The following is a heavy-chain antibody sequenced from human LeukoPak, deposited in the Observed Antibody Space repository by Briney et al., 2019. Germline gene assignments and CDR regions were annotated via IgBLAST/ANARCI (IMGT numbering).Heavy chain of an antibody. J-gene: IGHJ4*02. CDR3: ARDRAGWTVAGRASHLYYFDY. Sequence: SETLSLTCTVSGGSISSSSYYWGWLRQPPGKGLEWIGSIYYSGSTYYNPSLKSRVTISVDTSKNQFSLKLSSVTAADTAVYYCARDRAGWTVAGRASHLYYFDYWGQGTLVTVSS. V-gene: IGHV4-39*02. D-gene: IGHD6-19*01. CDR1: GGSISSSSYY. CDR2: IYYSGST.